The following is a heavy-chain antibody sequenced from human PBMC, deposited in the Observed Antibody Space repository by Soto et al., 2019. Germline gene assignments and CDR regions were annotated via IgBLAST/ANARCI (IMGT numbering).Heavy chain of an antibody. Sequence: SETLSLTCSVSGASVAGGSYYWSWARQPPGKGLEWIGYIPSRGRPFYNPSFKSRVIISLETSKNQFSLTLTSLTAADSAVYYCARLVGDSDILTGYPQILYNMDVWGQGTTVTVSS. CDR2: IPSRGRP. J-gene: IGHJ6*02. CDR3: ARLVGDSDILTGYPQILYNMDV. D-gene: IGHD3-9*01. V-gene: IGHV4-61*01. CDR1: GASVAGGSYY.